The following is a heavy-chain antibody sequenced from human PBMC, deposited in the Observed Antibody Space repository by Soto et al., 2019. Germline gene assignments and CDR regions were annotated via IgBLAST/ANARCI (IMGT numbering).Heavy chain of an antibody. CDR1: GGCISGYY. J-gene: IGHJ4*02. CDR2: INHSGST. CDR3: GRVVTMVRGVRYYFDY. V-gene: IGHV4-34*01. Sequence: LVPLSVTCAVWGGCISGYYWSCIRKTPGKGLEWIGEINHSGSTNYNPSLKSRVTISVDTSKNQFSLKLSSVTAADTAVYYCGRVVTMVRGVRYYFDYWGQGTLVTVSS. D-gene: IGHD3-10*01.